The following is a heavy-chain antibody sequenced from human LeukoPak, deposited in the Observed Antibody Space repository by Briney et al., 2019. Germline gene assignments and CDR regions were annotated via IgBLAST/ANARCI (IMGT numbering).Heavy chain of an antibody. V-gene: IGHV4-59*08. CDR3: ARHGGGWYYFDY. D-gene: IGHD6-19*01. CDR1: GGSISSYY. Sequence: PSETLSLTCTVSGGSISSYYWSWLRQPPGKGLEWIGYIYYSGSTNYNPSLKSRVTISVDTSKSQFSLKLSSVTAADSAVYYCARHGGGWYYFDYWGQGTLVTVSS. J-gene: IGHJ4*02. CDR2: IYYSGST.